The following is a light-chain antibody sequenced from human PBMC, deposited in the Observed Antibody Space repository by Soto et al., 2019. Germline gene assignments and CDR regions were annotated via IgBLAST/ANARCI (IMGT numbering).Light chain of an antibody. Sequence: EIVLTQSPGTLSLSPGERATLSCRASQSVSSRYLAWYQQEPGQAPRLLIYGASSRATGIPDRFSGSGSGTDFPVPIRRLEPEDFAVYCCQQYGSSSPWTFGHGTKVEIK. J-gene: IGKJ1*01. V-gene: IGKV3-20*01. CDR2: GAS. CDR1: QSVSSRY. CDR3: QQYGSSSPWT.